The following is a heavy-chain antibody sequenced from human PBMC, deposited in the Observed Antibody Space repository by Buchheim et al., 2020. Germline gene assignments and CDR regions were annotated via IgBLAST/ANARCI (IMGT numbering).Heavy chain of an antibody. CDR3: ARGASTITRHFDN. CDR2: LSANGGEA. V-gene: IGHV3-23*01. Sequence: EVQLLESGGGLVQAGGSLRLSCAASGFVFSTYSMNWVRQAPGKGPEWVSILSANGGEAHYADPVKGRFTISRDNSKNTLYLQLNSLRADDTAVYYCARGASTITRHFDNWGQGTL. D-gene: IGHD3-3*01. J-gene: IGHJ4*01. CDR1: GFVFSTYS.